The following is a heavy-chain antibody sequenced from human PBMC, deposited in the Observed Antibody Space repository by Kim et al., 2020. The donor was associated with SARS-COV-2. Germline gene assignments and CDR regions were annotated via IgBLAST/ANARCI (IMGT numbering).Heavy chain of an antibody. CDR2: DGRTT. D-gene: IGHD2-15*01. CDR3: ARGGGPDY. Sequence: DGRTTNYAESGKGRFTISRDNAKNTLYLQRNSLRAEDTAVYYCARGGGPDYWGQGTLVTVSS. J-gene: IGHJ4*02. V-gene: IGHV3-74*01.